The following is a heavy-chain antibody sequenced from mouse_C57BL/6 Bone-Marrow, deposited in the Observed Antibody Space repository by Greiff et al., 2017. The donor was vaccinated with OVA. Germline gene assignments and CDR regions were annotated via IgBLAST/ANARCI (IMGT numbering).Heavy chain of an antibody. CDR2: IDPSDSYT. CDR3: ARWGLLDY. CDR1: GYTFTSYW. D-gene: IGHD1-1*01. J-gene: IGHJ2*01. Sequence: QVQLQQPGAELVKPGASVKLSCKASGYTFTSYWMQWVKQRPGQGLAWIGEIDPSDSYTNYNQKFKGKATLTVDTSSSTTYMQLSSLTSEDSAVYYCARWGLLDYWGQGTTLTVSS. V-gene: IGHV1-50*01.